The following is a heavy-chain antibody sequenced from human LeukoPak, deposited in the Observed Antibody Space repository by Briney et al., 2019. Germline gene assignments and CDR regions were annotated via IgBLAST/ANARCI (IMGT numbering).Heavy chain of an antibody. D-gene: IGHD1-26*01. CDR3: AKSGGSGLIDY. V-gene: IGHV4-39*01. CDR1: GGSISSSNYY. CDR2: IYYSGST. J-gene: IGHJ4*02. Sequence: SETLSLTCTVSGGSISSSNYYWGWIRQPPGKGLEWIGSIYYSGSTYYNASLKSRVTIYIDTSKNQFSLNLSSVTAADTAVYYCAKSGGSGLIDYWGQGTLVTVSS.